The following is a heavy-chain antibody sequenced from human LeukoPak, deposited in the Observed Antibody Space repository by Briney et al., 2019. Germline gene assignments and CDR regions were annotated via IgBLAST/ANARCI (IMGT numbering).Heavy chain of an antibody. CDR3: ATDRQQLAIDLNI. D-gene: IGHD6-13*01. V-gene: IGHV1-24*01. Sequence: ASVKVSCKASGYTFTGYYMHWVRQAPGKGLEWMGGFDPEDGETIYAQKFQGRVTMTEDTSTDTAYMELSSLRSEDTAVYYCATDRQQLAIDLNIWGQGTMVTVSS. CDR2: FDPEDGET. J-gene: IGHJ3*02. CDR1: GYTFTGYY.